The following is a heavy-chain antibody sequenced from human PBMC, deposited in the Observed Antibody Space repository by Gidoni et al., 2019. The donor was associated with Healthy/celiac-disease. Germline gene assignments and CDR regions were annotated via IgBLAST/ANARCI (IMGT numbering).Heavy chain of an antibody. D-gene: IGHD1-20*01. J-gene: IGHJ5*02. CDR1: GGSFSGYY. CDR2: INHSGST. CDR3: ASRRVGINWFDP. V-gene: IGHV4-34*01. Sequence: QVQLQQWGAGLLKPSETLSRTGAVYGGSFSGYYWSWIRQPPGKGLEWIGEINHSGSTNYNPSLKSRVTISVDTSKNQFSLKLSSVTAADTAVYYCASRRVGINWFDPWGQGTLVTVSS.